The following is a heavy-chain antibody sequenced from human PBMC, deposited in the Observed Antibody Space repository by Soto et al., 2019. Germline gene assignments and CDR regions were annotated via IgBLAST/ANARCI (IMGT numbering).Heavy chain of an antibody. CDR1: GFTFSSYS. V-gene: IGHV3-21*04. CDR2: ISGSSTTI. J-gene: IGHJ5*02. D-gene: IGHD3-22*01. CDR3: ARGMERDTSGYAS. Sequence: EVQLVESGGGLVKPGGSLRLSCAASGFTFSSYSMNWVRQAPGKGLEWVSSISGSSTTIYHADSVKGRFSISRDNAKNSLYLQMNSLRAEDTAVYFCARGMERDTSGYASWGQGTLVTVSS.